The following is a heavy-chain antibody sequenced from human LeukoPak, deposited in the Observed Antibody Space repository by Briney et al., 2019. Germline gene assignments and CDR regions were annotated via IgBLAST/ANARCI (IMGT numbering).Heavy chain of an antibody. J-gene: IGHJ3*02. V-gene: IGHV3-23*01. D-gene: IGHD3-10*01. CDR2: ISGSGGST. CDR3: TKDRGLVIWSGVSNAFDI. Sequence: GGSLRLSCAASGFTFSSYAMSWVRQAPGKGLEWVSAISGSGGSTYCADSVKGRFTISRDNSKNTLYLQMNSLRAEDTAVYYCTKDRGLVIWSGVSNAFDIWGQGTMVTVSS. CDR1: GFTFSSYA.